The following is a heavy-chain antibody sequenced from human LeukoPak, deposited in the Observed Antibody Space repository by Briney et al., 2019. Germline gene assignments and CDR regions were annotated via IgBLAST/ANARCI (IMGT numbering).Heavy chain of an antibody. CDR1: GFTFSSYA. CDR3: AKDPINNSGPGWFDP. D-gene: IGHD6-25*01. CDR2: ISGRGDST. Sequence: PGGSLRLSCAASGFTFSSYAMNWVRQAPGKGLEWVSAISGRGDSTYYANSVKGRFTISRDNSKNTLYLQMNSLRADDTAVYSCAKDPINNSGPGWFDPWGQGTLVTVSS. J-gene: IGHJ5*02. V-gene: IGHV3-23*01.